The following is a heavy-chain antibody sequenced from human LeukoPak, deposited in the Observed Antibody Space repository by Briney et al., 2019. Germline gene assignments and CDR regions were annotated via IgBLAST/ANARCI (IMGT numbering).Heavy chain of an antibody. CDR3: ARESRDDNNNYRPLDY. CDR1: GASISSTTYY. D-gene: IGHD4-11*01. Sequence: SETLSLTCTVSGASISSTTYYWGWIRQPPGKGLEWIVSMYYNVSTYNKPSIKSRVTISGDTSKNQFSLKLSSVTAADTAVYYCARESRDDNNNYRPLDYWGQGTLVTVSS. CDR2: MYYNVST. V-gene: IGHV4-39*07. J-gene: IGHJ4*02.